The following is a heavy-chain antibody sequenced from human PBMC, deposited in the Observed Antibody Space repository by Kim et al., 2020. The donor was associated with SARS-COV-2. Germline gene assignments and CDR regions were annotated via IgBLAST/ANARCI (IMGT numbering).Heavy chain of an antibody. D-gene: IGHD4-4*01. Sequence: GGSLRLSCAASGFTFTNYWMHWVRQAPGKGLVWVSRIKSAGTGITYADSVKGRFTISRDNATNTLYLQMNNLRAEDTAVYYCASDTVLYGLDVWGQGTTVTVS. CDR1: GFTFTNYW. V-gene: IGHV3-74*01. J-gene: IGHJ6*02. CDR2: IKSAGTGI. CDR3: ASDTVLYGLDV.